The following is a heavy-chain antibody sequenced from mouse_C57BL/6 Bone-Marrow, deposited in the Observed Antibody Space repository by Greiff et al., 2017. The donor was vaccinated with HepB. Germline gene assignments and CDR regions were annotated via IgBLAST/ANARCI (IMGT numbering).Heavy chain of an antibody. Sequence: EVQRVESGGDLVKPGGSLKLSCAASGFTFSSYGMSWVRQTPDKRLEWVATISSGGSYTYYPDSVKGRFTISRDNAKNTLYLQMSSLKSEDTAMYYCARHERYPLAYWGQGTLVTVSA. CDR2: ISSGGSYT. CDR3: ARHERYPLAY. D-gene: IGHD2-14*01. CDR1: GFTFSSYG. V-gene: IGHV5-6*01. J-gene: IGHJ3*01.